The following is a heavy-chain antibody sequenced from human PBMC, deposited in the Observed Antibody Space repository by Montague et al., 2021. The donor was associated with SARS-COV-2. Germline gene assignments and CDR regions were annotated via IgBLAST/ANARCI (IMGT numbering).Heavy chain of an antibody. J-gene: IGHJ3*02. D-gene: IGHD1-26*01. CDR1: GGSISSRSYY. Sequence: SETLSLTCTISGGSISSRSYYWGWIRQPPGKGLEWVVSLYYSSNTYYNPSLKSRFTISVDPSKNQFPLKLTSVTAADTAVYLWARAGGVVGARRAFDIWGQGTLVTVSS. V-gene: IGHV4-39*06. CDR2: LYYSSNT. CDR3: ARAGGVVGARRAFDI.